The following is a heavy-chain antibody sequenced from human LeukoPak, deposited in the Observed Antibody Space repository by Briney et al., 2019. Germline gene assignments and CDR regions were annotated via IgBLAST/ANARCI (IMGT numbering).Heavy chain of an antibody. J-gene: IGHJ5*02. D-gene: IGHD6-19*01. CDR1: GGSVSSGSYY. CDR2: IYCSGST. V-gene: IGHV4-61*01. Sequence: PSETLSLTCTVSGGSVSSGSYYWSWIRQPPGKGLEWIGYIYCSGSTNYNPSLKSRVTISVDTSKNQFSLKLSSVTAADTAVYYCASRLGYSSGYWFDPWGQGTLVTVSS. CDR3: ASRLGYSSGYWFDP.